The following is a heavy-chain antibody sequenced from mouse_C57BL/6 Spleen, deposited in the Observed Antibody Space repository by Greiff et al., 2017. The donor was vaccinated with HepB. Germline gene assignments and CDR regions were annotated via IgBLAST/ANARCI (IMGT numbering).Heavy chain of an antibody. CDR2: ISSGSSTI. J-gene: IGHJ3*01. V-gene: IGHV5-17*01. CDR3: ANYGSTACFAY. D-gene: IGHD1-1*01. Sequence: EVKLMESGGGLVKPGGSLKLSCAASGFTFSDYGMHWVRQAPEKGLEWVAYISSGSSTIYYADTVKGRFTISRDNAKNTKSLQMTSLRSEDTAMYYCANYGSTACFAYWGQGTLVTVTA. CDR1: GFTFSDYG.